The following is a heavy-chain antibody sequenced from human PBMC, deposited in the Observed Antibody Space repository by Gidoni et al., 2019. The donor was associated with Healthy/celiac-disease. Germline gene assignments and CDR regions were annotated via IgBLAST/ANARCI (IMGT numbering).Heavy chain of an antibody. Sequence: QVQLQDSGPGLVKPSETLSLTCTVSGGSVSSGSYYWRWLRPPPGKGLEWIGYIYYSGSTNYNPSLKSRVTISVDTSKNQFSLKLSSVTAADTAVYYCAREAAVVPAASGFDPWGQGTLVTVSS. V-gene: IGHV4-61*01. CDR1: GGSVSSGSYY. D-gene: IGHD2-2*01. CDR2: IYYSGST. J-gene: IGHJ5*02. CDR3: AREAAVVPAASGFDP.